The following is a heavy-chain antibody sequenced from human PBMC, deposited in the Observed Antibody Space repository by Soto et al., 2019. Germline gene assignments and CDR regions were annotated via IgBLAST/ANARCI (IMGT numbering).Heavy chain of an antibody. Sequence: QVQLVESGRGVVQPGRSLRLSCAASGFTFSIYGMHWVRQAPGKGLEWVAVIWYDGSNKYYADSVKGRFTISRDNSKNTLYLQMNSLRAEDTAVYYCARARRSNPFGYWGQGTLVTVSS. D-gene: IGHD1-26*01. CDR2: IWYDGSNK. J-gene: IGHJ4*02. V-gene: IGHV3-33*01. CDR1: GFTFSIYG. CDR3: ARARRSNPFGY.